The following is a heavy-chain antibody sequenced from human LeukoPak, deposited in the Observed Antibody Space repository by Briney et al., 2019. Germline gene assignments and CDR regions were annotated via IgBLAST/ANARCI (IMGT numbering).Heavy chain of an antibody. V-gene: IGHV4-30-4*01. D-gene: IGHD3-9*01. CDR1: GGSISSGDYY. Sequence: SETLSLTCAVSGGSISSGDYYWSWIRQPPGKGLEWIGYIYYSGSTYYNPSLKSRVTISVDTSKNQFSLKLSSVTAADTAVYYCARLTSHVSHATGYFRTAKFDYWGQGTLVTVTS. J-gene: IGHJ4*02. CDR2: IYYSGST. CDR3: ARLTSHVSHATGYFRTAKFDY.